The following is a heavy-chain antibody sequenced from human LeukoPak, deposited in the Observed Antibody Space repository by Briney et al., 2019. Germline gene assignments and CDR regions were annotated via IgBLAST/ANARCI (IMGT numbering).Heavy chain of an antibody. V-gene: IGHV4-61*02. CDR2: IYISGNT. Sequence: SQTLSLTCTVSGGSISSGSYYWSWIRQPAGKGLEWIGRIYISGNTYYNPSLKSRVTISADTSKNQFSLKLRSVTAADTAVYYCARGDGYSYGYWFDPWGQGTLVTVSS. CDR3: ARGDGYSYGYWFDP. J-gene: IGHJ5*02. CDR1: GGSISSGSYY. D-gene: IGHD5-18*01.